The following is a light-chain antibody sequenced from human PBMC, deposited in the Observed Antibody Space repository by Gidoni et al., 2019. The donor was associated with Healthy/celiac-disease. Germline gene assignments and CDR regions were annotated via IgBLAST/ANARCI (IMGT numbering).Light chain of an antibody. Sequence: QSVLTQPPSVSGAQGQRVTISCTGSSSNNGAGYDVHWYQQLPGTAPKLLIYGNSNRPSGVPDRFSGSKSGTSASLAITGLQADDEADYYCQSYDSSLSALYVFGTGTKVTVL. CDR1: SSNNGAGYD. V-gene: IGLV1-40*01. CDR3: QSYDSSLSALYV. CDR2: GNS. J-gene: IGLJ1*01.